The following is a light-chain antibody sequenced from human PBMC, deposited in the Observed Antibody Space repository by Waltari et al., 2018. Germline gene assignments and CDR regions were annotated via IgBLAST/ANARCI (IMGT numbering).Light chain of an antibody. V-gene: IGKV1-5*03. CDR1: QSILTW. CDR2: KGS. J-gene: IGKJ4*01. CDR3: QQYNTYSPGPT. Sequence: DIQMTQSPSTLSASVGDRVTITCRASQSILTWLAWYQQKPGKAPRPLRYKGSSLQSGVPSRFSGSGSGTEFTLTISSLEPDDFATYYCQQYNTYSPGPTFGGGTKVEIK.